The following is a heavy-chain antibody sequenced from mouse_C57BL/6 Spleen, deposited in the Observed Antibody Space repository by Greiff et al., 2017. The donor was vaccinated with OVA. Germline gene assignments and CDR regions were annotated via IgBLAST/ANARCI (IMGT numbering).Heavy chain of an antibody. Sequence: VQLQQSVAELVRPGASVKLSCTASGFNIKNTYMHWVKQRPEQGLEWIGRIDPANGNTKYAPKFQGKATITADTSSNTAYLQLSSLTSEDTAIYYCARGGGIYDYSYYYAMDYWGQGTSVTVSS. CDR2: IDPANGNT. CDR1: GFNIKNTY. J-gene: IGHJ4*01. D-gene: IGHD2-4*01. V-gene: IGHV14-3*01. CDR3: ARGGGIYDYSYYYAMDY.